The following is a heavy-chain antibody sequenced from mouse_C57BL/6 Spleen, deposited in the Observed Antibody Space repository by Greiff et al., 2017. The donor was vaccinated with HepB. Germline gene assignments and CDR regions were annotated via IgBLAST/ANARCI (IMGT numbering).Heavy chain of an antibody. Sequence: VQLQQSGAELVRPGASVTLSCKASGYTFTDYEMHWVKQTPVHGLEWIGAIDPETGGTAYNQKFKGKAILTADKSSSTAYMELRSLTSEDSAVYYGTRHSNYRMDYWGQGTSVTVSS. CDR1: GYTFTDYE. J-gene: IGHJ4*01. CDR3: TRHSNYRMDY. CDR2: IDPETGGT. D-gene: IGHD2-5*01. V-gene: IGHV1-15*01.